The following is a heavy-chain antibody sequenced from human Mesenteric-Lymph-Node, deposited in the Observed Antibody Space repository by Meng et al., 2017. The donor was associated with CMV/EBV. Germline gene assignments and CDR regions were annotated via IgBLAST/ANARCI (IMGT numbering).Heavy chain of an antibody. Sequence: SVKVSCKASGGTFSSYAISWVRQAPGQGLEWMGGIIPILGIANYAQKFQGRVTITADKSTSTAYMELSSLRSEDTAVYYCARGIVKSSYYDSSGYYHLHYWGQGTLVTVSS. J-gene: IGHJ4*02. CDR3: ARGIVKSSYYDSSGYYHLHY. CDR2: IIPILGIA. CDR1: GGTFSSYA. V-gene: IGHV1-69*10. D-gene: IGHD3-22*01.